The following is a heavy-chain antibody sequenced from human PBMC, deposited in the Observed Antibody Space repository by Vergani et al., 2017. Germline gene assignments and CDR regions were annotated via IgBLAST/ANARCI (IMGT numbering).Heavy chain of an antibody. Sequence: QVQLVQSGAEVKKPGASVKVSCKASGYTFTGYYMHWVRQAPGQGLEWMGWINPNSGGTNYAQKFQGRVTMTRDTSISTAYMELSRLRSDDTAVYDCARDRSWELLVVGAFDIWGQGTMVTVSS. CDR3: ARDRSWELLVVGAFDI. V-gene: IGHV1-2*02. D-gene: IGHD1-26*01. CDR2: INPNSGGT. J-gene: IGHJ3*02. CDR1: GYTFTGYY.